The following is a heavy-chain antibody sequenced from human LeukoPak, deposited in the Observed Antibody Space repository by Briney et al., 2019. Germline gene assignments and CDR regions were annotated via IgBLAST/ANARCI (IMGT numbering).Heavy chain of an antibody. CDR3: ARERAATSGMDV. CDR1: GFTFSSYA. V-gene: IGHV3-30-3*01. D-gene: IGHD5-12*01. CDR2: ISYDGSKK. J-gene: IGHJ6*02. Sequence: PGGSLRLSRAASGFTFSSYAMHWVRQAPGKGLEWVAVISYDGSKKYYADAVKGRFTISRDNSKNTLYLQMNSLRAEDTAVYYCARERAATSGMDVWGQGTTVTVSS.